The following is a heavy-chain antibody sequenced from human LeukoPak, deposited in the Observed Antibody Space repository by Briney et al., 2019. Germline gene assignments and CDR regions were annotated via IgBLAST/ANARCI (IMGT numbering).Heavy chain of an antibody. CDR1: GYTFTGYY. Sequence: ASVKVSCKASGYTFTGYYMHWVRQAPGQGLEWMGWINPNSGGTNYAQKFQGRVTMTRHTSISTAYMEVSRLRSDDTAVYYCASCTTVVTPLPDYWGQRTVDTASS. V-gene: IGHV1-2*02. D-gene: IGHD4-23*01. CDR3: ASCTTVVTPLPDY. CDR2: INPNSGGT. J-gene: IGHJ4*02.